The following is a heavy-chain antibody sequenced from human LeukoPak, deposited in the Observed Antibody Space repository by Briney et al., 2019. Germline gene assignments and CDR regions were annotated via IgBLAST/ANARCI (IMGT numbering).Heavy chain of an antibody. CDR2: IYYTEST. D-gene: IGHD3-22*01. Sequence: SETLSLTCTVSGDSISSSNYYWGWIRQPPGKGLEWIGSIYYTESTYSNPSLKGRVTISVDSSKNQFSLNLKSVTATDTAVYYCASRNYYDTTALDYWGQGTLVTVSS. CDR3: ASRNYYDTTALDY. V-gene: IGHV4-39*01. J-gene: IGHJ4*02. CDR1: GDSISSSNYY.